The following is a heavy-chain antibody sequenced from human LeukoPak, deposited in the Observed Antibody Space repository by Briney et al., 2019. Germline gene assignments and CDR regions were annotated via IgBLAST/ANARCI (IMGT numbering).Heavy chain of an antibody. V-gene: IGHV3-23*01. J-gene: IGHJ6*03. CDR1: GFTFSSFA. CDR2: VSGSAGRT. CDR3: AKNRGHCVDGVCHNYYYMDV. D-gene: IGHD2-8*02. Sequence: GGSLRLSCAASGFTFSSFAMTWVRQAPGKGLEWVSTVSGSAGRTDYADSVKGRFTISRNSLKNTLYLQMNGLRAEDTAVYYCAKNRGHCVDGVCHNYYYMDVWGRGTTVTVSS.